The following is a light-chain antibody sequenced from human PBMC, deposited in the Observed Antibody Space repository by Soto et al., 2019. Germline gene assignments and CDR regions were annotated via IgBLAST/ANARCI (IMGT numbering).Light chain of an antibody. Sequence: NFMLTQPHSVSESPGKTVTISCTHSSGSIASNYVQWYQQRPGSAPTTVIYEDNQRPSAVPDRFSGSTDGSSNSASLTISGLQTEDEADYYCQSYDSSTVVFGGGTKLTVL. J-gene: IGLJ2*01. CDR1: SGSIASNY. CDR3: QSYDSSTVV. V-gene: IGLV6-57*04. CDR2: EDN.